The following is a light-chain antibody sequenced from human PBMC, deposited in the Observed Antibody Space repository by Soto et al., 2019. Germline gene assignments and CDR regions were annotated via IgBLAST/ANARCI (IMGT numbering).Light chain of an antibody. CDR1: QSVRYNY. J-gene: IGKJ2*01. CDR3: QHYGGSPYT. V-gene: IGKV3-20*01. Sequence: EIVLTQSPGTLSLSPGERATLSCRASQSVRYNYLAWYQQRPGQAPRLLIYGASSRATGIPDRFSGSGSGTDFTLTISRLEPEDFAVYYCQHYGGSPYTFGQGTRLEIK. CDR2: GAS.